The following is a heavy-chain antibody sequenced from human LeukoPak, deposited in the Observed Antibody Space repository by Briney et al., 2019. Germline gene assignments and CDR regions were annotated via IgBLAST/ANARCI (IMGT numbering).Heavy chain of an antibody. D-gene: IGHD3-3*01. CDR2: INSDGSST. V-gene: IGHV3-74*01. Sequence: GGSLRLSCAASGFTFSSYWMHWVRQAPGKGLVWVSRINSDGSSTSYADSVKGRFTISRDNAKNTLYLQMNSLRAEDTAVYYCARVCYDFWSGYRTSFDYWGQGTLVTVSS. CDR1: GFTFSSYW. J-gene: IGHJ4*02. CDR3: ARVCYDFWSGYRTSFDY.